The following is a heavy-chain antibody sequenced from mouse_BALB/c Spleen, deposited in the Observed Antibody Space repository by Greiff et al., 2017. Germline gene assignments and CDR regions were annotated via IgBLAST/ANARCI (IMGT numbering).Heavy chain of an antibody. D-gene: IGHD2-14*01. CDR2: INPNNGGT. J-gene: IGHJ1*01. V-gene: IGHV1-18*01. CDR1: GYTFTDYN. Sequence: VQLQQSGPELVKPGASVKIPCKASGYTFTDYNMDWVKQSHGKSLEWIGDINPNNGGTIYNQKFKGKATLTVDKSSSTAYMELRSLTSEDTAVYYCARGTAYYRYWYFDVWGAGTTVTVSS. CDR3: ARGTAYYRYWYFDV.